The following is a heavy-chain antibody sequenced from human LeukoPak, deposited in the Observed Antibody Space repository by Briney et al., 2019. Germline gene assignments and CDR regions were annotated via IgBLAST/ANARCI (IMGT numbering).Heavy chain of an antibody. CDR2: IYTSGST. J-gene: IGHJ4*02. CDR1: GDSISSYY. CDR3: ARRTGYSGYDLGFDY. V-gene: IGHV4-4*07. D-gene: IGHD5-12*01. Sequence: PSETLSLTCTVSGDSISSYYWSWIRQPAGKGLEWIGRIYTSGSTNYNPSLKSRVTMSVDTSKNQFSLKLSSVTAADTAVYYCARRTGYSGYDLGFDYWGQGTLVTVSS.